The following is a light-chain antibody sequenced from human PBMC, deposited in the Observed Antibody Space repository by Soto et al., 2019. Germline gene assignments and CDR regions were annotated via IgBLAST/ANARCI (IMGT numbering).Light chain of an antibody. V-gene: IGLV2-14*01. CDR3: NSYTSSSTYV. J-gene: IGLJ1*01. CDR1: SSDVGGYNY. Sequence: QSALTQPASVSGSPGQSITISRTGTSSDVGGYNYVSWYQQHPGKAPKLMIYDVTNRPSGVSNRFSGSKSGNTASLTISGLQAEDEADYYCNSYTSSSTYVFGTGTKLTV. CDR2: DVT.